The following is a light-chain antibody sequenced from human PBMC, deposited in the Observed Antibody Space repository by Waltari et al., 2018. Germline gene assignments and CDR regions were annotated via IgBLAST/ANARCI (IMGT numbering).Light chain of an antibody. V-gene: IGLV1-40*01. J-gene: IGLJ2*01. CDR3: QSYDSSLSGSV. CDR1: SSHSGAGYD. CDR2: GNG. Sequence: QSVLTQPPSASGAPGQRVTLPCTGSSSHSGAGYDVHWYQWLPGKAPKLLIYGNGNRPSGVPDRFSGSQFGSSASLAITGLQADDEADYYCQSYDSSLSGSVFGGGTKLTVL.